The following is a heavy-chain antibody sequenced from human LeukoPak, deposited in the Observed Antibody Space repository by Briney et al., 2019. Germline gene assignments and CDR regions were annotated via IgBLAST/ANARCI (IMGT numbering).Heavy chain of an antibody. CDR3: AREGKTVTTGWFGWFDP. J-gene: IGHJ5*02. Sequence: PSQTLSLTCTVSGGSIRSGTDYWNWNRQPAGQGLEWIGRIDTSGSTGYNPSLNSRLIISGHTSMNQVSLRLTSVTAADTAMYYCAREGKTVTTGWFGWFDPWGQGTLVTVSS. CDR2: IDTSGST. D-gene: IGHD4-17*01. CDR1: GGSIRSGTDY. V-gene: IGHV4-61*02.